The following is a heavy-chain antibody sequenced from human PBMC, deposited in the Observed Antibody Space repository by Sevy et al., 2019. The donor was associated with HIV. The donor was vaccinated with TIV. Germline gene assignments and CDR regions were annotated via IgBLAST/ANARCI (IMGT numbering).Heavy chain of an antibody. J-gene: IGHJ4*02. D-gene: IGHD3-22*01. V-gene: IGHV3-53*01. CDR1: GFSVSTNY. CDR3: AKSLDRSGYYGFDY. CDR2: LYSDYST. Sequence: GGSLRLSCAASGFSVSTNYMSWVRQAPGKGPEWVSVLYSDYSTYYADSVKGRFTISRDNSKNTLYLQMNSLRAEDTAIYYCAKSLDRSGYYGFDYWGQGTLVTVSS.